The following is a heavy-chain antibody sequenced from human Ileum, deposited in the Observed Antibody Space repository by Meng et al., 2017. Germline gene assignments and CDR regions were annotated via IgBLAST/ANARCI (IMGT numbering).Heavy chain of an antibody. D-gene: IGHD1-14*01. Sequence: QVQLQELGPGMVKPSGTLSLTCAVSGVSISSAIWWGWVRQPPGKGLEWIGEFFQSGSTNYNPPLKSRVSISVDKSKNHLSLSLSSVTAADTAVYYCAKAAAYNLDIWGQGALVTVSS. CDR3: AKAAAYNLDI. CDR1: GVSISSAIW. CDR2: FFQSGST. J-gene: IGHJ4*02. V-gene: IGHV4-4*02.